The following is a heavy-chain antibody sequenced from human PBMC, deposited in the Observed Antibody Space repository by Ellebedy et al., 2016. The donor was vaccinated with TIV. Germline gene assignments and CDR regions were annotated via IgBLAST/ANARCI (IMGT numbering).Heavy chain of an antibody. CDR2: IYYSGST. J-gene: IGHJ4*02. V-gene: IGHV4-59*12. Sequence: MPSETLSLTCTVSGDSMSTYYWGWIRQPPGKGLEWIGNIYYSGSTNYNPSLKSRVTISLDTSKNQFSLKLSSVTAADTAVYYCSRGVADQNWGQGILVTVSS. D-gene: IGHD6-19*01. CDR3: SRGVADQN. CDR1: GDSMSTYY.